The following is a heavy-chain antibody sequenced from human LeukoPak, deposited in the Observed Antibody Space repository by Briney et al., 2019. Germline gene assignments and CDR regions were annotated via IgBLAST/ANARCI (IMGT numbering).Heavy chain of an antibody. CDR1: GGSISSGSYY. V-gene: IGHV4-61*10. CDR2: VYHGGSS. D-gene: IGHD1-1*01. J-gene: IGHJ5*02. Sequence: SETLSLTCTVSGGSISSGSYYWSWIRRPAGKGLEWIGEVYHGGSSNHNPSLTSRLTISVDKSKNEFSLKLSSVTAADTAVYYCARSWVGTAGDNWFDPWGQGTLVTVSS. CDR3: ARSWVGTAGDNWFDP.